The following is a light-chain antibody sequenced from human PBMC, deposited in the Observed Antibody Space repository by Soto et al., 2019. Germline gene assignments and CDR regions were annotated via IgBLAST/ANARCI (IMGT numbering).Light chain of an antibody. V-gene: IGKV2-30*01. CDR1: QSLVYSDGNTY. Sequence: DVVMTQSPLSMPVTLGQPASISCKSSQSLVYSDGNTYLNWFQQRPGQSPRRIIYKVSNRDCGVPDRFSGSGSGTDFTLKISRVEAEDVDVYYCMQCTCWPQGVTVGGGTKVEIK. J-gene: IGKJ4*01. CDR3: MQCTCWPQGVT. CDR2: KVS.